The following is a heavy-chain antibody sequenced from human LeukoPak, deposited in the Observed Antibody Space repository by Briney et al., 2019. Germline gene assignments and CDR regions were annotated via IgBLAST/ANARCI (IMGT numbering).Heavy chain of an antibody. V-gene: IGHV3-7*01. Sequence: GGSLRLSCAASGFTFSSYWMSWVRQAPGKGLDWVANIKQDGSEKYYVDSVKGRFTISRDNAKNSLYLQMNSLRAEDTAVYYCARDLTGYSSGPTGYWGQGTLVTVSS. D-gene: IGHD6-19*01. CDR1: GFTFSSYW. CDR2: IKQDGSEK. CDR3: ARDLTGYSSGPTGY. J-gene: IGHJ4*02.